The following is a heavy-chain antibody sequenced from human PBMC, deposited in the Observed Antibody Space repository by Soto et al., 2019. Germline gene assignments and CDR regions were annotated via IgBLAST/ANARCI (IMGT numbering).Heavy chain of an antibody. D-gene: IGHD3-22*01. Sequence: GGSLSLSCAASGFTFSSYSMNWVRQAPGKGLEWVSYISSSSSTIYYADSVKGRFTISRDNAKNSLYLQMNSLRDEDTAVYYCARERGAYYDSSGYSSESGMDVWGQGTTVTVSS. CDR1: GFTFSSYS. CDR2: ISSSSSTI. V-gene: IGHV3-48*02. J-gene: IGHJ6*02. CDR3: ARERGAYYDSSGYSSESGMDV.